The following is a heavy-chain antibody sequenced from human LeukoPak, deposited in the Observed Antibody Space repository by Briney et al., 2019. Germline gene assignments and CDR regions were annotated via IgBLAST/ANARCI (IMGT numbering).Heavy chain of an antibody. D-gene: IGHD6-19*01. CDR1: GFTFSSYS. V-gene: IGHV3-23*01. J-gene: IGHJ4*02. Sequence: GGSLRLSCAASGFTFSSYSMNWVRQAPGKGLEWVSTISGSGGSTYYADSVKGRFTISRDNSKNTLYLQMNSLSAEDTAVNYCAKRISVARTSYYFDYWGQGTLVSVSS. CDR2: ISGSGGST. CDR3: AKRISVARTSYYFDY.